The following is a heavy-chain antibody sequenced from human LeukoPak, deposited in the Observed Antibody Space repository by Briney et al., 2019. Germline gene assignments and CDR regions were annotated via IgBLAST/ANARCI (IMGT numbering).Heavy chain of an antibody. Sequence: GGSLRLSCAASGFTFSRYAMHWVRQAPGKGLEYVSAISSDGGSTYYADSVKGRFTISRDNAKSTLFLQMSSLRVEDTAVYYCARDFKTEDGYNTYYFDYWGQGTLVTVSS. CDR3: ARDFKTEDGYNTYYFDY. V-gene: IGHV3-64*04. CDR1: GFTFSRYA. J-gene: IGHJ4*02. CDR2: ISSDGGST. D-gene: IGHD5-24*01.